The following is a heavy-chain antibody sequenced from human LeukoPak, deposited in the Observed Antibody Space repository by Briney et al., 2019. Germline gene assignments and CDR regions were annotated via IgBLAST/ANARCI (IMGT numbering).Heavy chain of an antibody. D-gene: IGHD1-1*01. V-gene: IGHV4-30-2*01. CDR2: IYHSGST. J-gene: IGHJ3*02. CDR1: GGFISSGGYS. CDR3: ARDTGTTGNDAFDI. Sequence: SETLSLTCAVSGGFISSGGYSWSWIRRPPGKGLEWIGYIYHSGSTYYNPSLKSRVTISVDRSKNQFSLKLSSVTAADTAVYYCARDTGTTGNDAFDIWGQGTMVTVSS.